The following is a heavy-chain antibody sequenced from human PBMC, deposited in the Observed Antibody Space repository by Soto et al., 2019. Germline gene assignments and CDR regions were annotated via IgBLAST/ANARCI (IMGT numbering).Heavy chain of an antibody. Sequence: PSETLSLTCIVSGGSISGGGYYWSWIRQHPGKGLEWIGYIHYSGSTYYNPSLKSRVTISVDTSKNQFSLKLSSVTAADTAVYYCARERDYYGSGSYDPYYYYGMDVWGQGTTVTVSS. D-gene: IGHD3-10*01. J-gene: IGHJ6*02. V-gene: IGHV4-31*03. CDR1: GGSISGGGYY. CDR3: ARERDYYGSGSYDPYYYYGMDV. CDR2: IHYSGST.